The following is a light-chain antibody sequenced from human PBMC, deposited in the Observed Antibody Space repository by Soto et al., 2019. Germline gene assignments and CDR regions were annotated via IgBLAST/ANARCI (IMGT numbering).Light chain of an antibody. CDR1: SGSIASNY. Sequence: NFMLTQPHSVSESPGKTVTISCTRSSGSIASNYVQWYQQRPGSSPTTVIYEDNQRPSGVPDRFSGSIDSSSNSASLTISGLKTEDEADYYCQYYDSSLYVFGNATKLTVL. CDR3: QYYDSSLYV. CDR2: EDN. J-gene: IGLJ1*01. V-gene: IGLV6-57*01.